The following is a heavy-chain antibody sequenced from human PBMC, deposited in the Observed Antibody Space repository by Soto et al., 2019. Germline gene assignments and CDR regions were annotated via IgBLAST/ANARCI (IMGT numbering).Heavy chain of an antibody. CDR2: ISSNGGST. Sequence: GGSLRLSCAASGFTFSSYAMHWVRQAPGKGLEYVSAISSNGGSTYYANSVKGRFTISRDNSKNTLYLQMGSLRAEDMAVYYCARDPAVAGTVSEYFQHWGQGTRVTVSS. CDR3: ARDPAVAGTVSEYFQH. D-gene: IGHD6-19*01. J-gene: IGHJ1*01. V-gene: IGHV3-64*01. CDR1: GFTFSSYA.